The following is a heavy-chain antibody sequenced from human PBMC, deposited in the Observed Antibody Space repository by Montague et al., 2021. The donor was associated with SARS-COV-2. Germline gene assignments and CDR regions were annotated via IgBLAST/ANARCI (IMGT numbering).Heavy chain of an antibody. J-gene: IGHJ4*02. CDR3: ARDVEGFGELQVDY. CDR1: GFTFDDYG. D-gene: IGHD3-10*01. CDR2: INWNGGST. V-gene: IGHV3-20*04. Sequence: SLRLSCAASGFTFDDYGMSWVRQAPGKGLEWVSVINWNGGSTGYSDSVKGRFTISRDNAKNSLYLQMNSLRAEDTALYYCARDVEGFGELQVDYWGQGTLVTVSS.